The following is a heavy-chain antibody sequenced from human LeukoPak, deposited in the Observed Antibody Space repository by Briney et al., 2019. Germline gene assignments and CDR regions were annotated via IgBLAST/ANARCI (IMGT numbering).Heavy chain of an antibody. V-gene: IGHV1-69*04. J-gene: IGHJ4*02. Sequence: SVNVSFTASGATFSSYTISWVRQAPGPGLEWMGMIIPILGIANYAQKFPGRVTITADKSTSTAYMELSRLRSEDTAVYYCARDLEVPVSVNWGATTAGLDYWGQGTLVTVSS. CDR1: GATFSSYT. CDR3: ARDLEVPVSVNWGATTAGLDY. CDR2: IIPILGIA. D-gene: IGHD1-26*01.